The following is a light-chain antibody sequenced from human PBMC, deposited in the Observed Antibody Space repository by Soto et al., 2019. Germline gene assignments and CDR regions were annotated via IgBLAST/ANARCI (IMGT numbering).Light chain of an antibody. CDR2: DNS. CDR1: SSNIGNNY. Sequence: QSVLTQPPSVSAAPGQKVTISCSGSSSNIGNNYVSWYQHLPGTAPKLLIYDNSKRPSGIPDRFSGSKSGTSATLGITGLQTGDEADYYCGTWDSSLSAVVFDGGTKLTVL. J-gene: IGLJ2*01. V-gene: IGLV1-51*01. CDR3: GTWDSSLSAVV.